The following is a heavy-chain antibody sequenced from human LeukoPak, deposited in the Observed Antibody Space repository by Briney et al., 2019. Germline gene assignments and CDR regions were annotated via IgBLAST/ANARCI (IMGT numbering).Heavy chain of an antibody. CDR3: AKAASSSWPSYYYGMDV. CDR1: GFIFSSYS. D-gene: IGHD6-13*01. V-gene: IGHV3-23*01. Sequence: GGSLRLSCAASGFIFSSYSMSWVRQAPGKGLEWVSVITGSGGNTYYADSVKGRFTISKDNSKNTVYLQMSSLRVDEPAVYYCAKAASSSWPSYYYGMDVWGQGTTVTVSS. CDR2: ITGSGGNT. J-gene: IGHJ6*02.